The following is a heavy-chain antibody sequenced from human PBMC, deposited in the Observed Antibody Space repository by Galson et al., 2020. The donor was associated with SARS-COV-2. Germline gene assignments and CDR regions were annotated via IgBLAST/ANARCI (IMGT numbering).Heavy chain of an antibody. CDR3: ARARGGNYYYGMDV. CDR2: ISYDGSNK. J-gene: IGHJ6*02. V-gene: IGHV3-30-3*01. D-gene: IGHD3-16*01. Sequence: GGSLRLSCAASGFTFSSYAMHWVRQAPGKGLEWVAVISYDGSNKYYADSVKGQFTISRDNSKNTLYLQMNSLRAEDTAVYYCARARGGNYYYGMDVWGQGTTVTVSS. CDR1: GFTFSSYA.